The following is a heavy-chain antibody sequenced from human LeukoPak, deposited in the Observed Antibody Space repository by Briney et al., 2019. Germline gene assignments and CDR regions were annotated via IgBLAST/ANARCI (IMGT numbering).Heavy chain of an antibody. J-gene: IGHJ3*01. CDR2: IKSKSDREMT. Sequence: GGSLRLSCAVYGFTFSNAWMGWDRQAPGKGREWVGRIKSKSDREMTDCAAPVTGRFAIPRAAPRDTLYLQMSRLQTEVTAVYYCARDRYCASSTCPGGFDLWGQGTVVTVCS. V-gene: IGHV3-15*01. CDR1: GFTFSNAW. D-gene: IGHD2-15*01. CDR3: ARDRYCASSTCPGGFDL.